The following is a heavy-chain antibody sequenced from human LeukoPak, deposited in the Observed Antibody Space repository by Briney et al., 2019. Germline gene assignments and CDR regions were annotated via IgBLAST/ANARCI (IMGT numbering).Heavy chain of an antibody. Sequence: GGSLRLSCTASGFTFSSYTMNWVRQAPGKGLEWVSSISSSSSYIYYAESVKSRFTMSRDNAKNSLYLQMNSLRAEDTAEYYCARATTYDILTGYFDYWGQGTLVTVSS. CDR3: ARATTYDILTGYFDY. D-gene: IGHD3-9*01. J-gene: IGHJ4*02. V-gene: IGHV3-21*01. CDR1: GFTFSSYT. CDR2: ISSSSSYI.